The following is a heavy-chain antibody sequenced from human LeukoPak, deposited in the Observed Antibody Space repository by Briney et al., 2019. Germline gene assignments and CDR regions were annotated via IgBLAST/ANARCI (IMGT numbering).Heavy chain of an antibody. V-gene: IGHV3-30*02. CDR2: IRSDGYHT. D-gene: IGHD1-26*01. J-gene: IGHJ4*02. CDR3: AKPSGSGVDY. Sequence: PGGSLRLSCAASGFTFSSYGMTWVRQAPGKGLEWVAFIRSDGYHTYYTDSVKGRFIITRDNFKNTLYLQMNSLRLEDMAVHYCAKPSGSGVDYWGRGTRVTVSS. CDR1: GFTFSSYG.